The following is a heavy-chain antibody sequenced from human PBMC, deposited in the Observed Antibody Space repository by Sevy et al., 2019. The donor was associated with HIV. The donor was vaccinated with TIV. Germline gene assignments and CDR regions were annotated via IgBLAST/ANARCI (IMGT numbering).Heavy chain of an antibody. Sequence: ASVKVTGKASGYSFTGYYMNWVRQAPGQGLEWMGCINPNTSDTTYSEKFEGRVTMTRDSSLSTAYLELRGLRSDDTAVYYCARDFLAVTSIPSDAFDIWGQGTLVTVSS. D-gene: IGHD2-21*02. V-gene: IGHV1-2*02. CDR2: INPNTSDT. CDR3: ARDFLAVTSIPSDAFDI. J-gene: IGHJ3*02. CDR1: GYSFTGYY.